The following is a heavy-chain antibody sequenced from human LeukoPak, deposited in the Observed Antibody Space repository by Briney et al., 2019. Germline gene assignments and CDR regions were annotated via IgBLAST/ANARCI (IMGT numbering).Heavy chain of an antibody. V-gene: IGHV4-34*01. CDR1: GGSFSGYY. D-gene: IGHD4-11*01. CDR3: ARDDSNPHHYYYYGMDV. CDR2: INHSGST. J-gene: IGHJ6*02. Sequence: SETLSLTCAVYGGSFSGYYWSWIRQPPGKGLEWIGEINHSGSTNYNPSLKSRVTISVDTSKNQFSLKLSSVTAADTAVYYCARDDSNPHHYYYYGMDVWGQGTTVTVSS.